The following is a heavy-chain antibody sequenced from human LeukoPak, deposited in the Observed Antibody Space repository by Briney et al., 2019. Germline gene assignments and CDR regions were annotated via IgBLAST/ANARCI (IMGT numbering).Heavy chain of an antibody. CDR2: ISAYNGNT. CDR3: ARERGYSYGYPFDY. Sequence: ASVTVSCKAPGYTFTSYGISWVRQAPGQGLEWMGWISAYNGNTNYAQKLQGRVTMTRDTSISTAYMELSRLRSDDTAVYYCARERGYSYGYPFDYWGQGTLVTVSS. J-gene: IGHJ4*02. CDR1: GYTFTSYG. D-gene: IGHD5-18*01. V-gene: IGHV1-18*01.